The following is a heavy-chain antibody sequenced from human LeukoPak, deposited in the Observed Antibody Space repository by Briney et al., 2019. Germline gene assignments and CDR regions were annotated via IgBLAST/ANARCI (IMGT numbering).Heavy chain of an antibody. Sequence: PSETLSLNCSGSGGSVSSGISYWSWIRHPPGEGLEWIAYISDSGGSDYNPPLRGRVTISLDTSKNQFSLRLTSVTAADTAVYYCARTPAAGTGPDYWGQGTLVSVSS. J-gene: IGHJ4*02. CDR1: GGSVSSGISY. D-gene: IGHD6-13*01. CDR3: ARTPAAGTGPDY. CDR2: ISDSGGS. V-gene: IGHV4-61*01.